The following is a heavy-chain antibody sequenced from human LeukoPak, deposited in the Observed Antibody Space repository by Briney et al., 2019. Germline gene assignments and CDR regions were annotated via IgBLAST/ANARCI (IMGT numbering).Heavy chain of an antibody. CDR2: INPVNGDI. D-gene: IGHD3-16*02. CDR1: GYTFTNYA. V-gene: IGHV1-3*01. J-gene: IGHJ4*02. Sequence: ASVKVSCKASGYTFTNYAMHWVRQAPGQRLEWMGWINPVNGDIKYSQKFQGRVTITRDTSASTAYMELSGLRSEDTAVYYCARTYYDYVWGSYRFWGQGTLVTVSS. CDR3: ARTYYDYVWGSYRF.